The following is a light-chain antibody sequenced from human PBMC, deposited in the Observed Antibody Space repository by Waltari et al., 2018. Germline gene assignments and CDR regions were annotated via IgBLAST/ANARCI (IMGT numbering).Light chain of an antibody. V-gene: IGLV1-40*01. Sequence: QSVLTQPPSVSGAPGLRVTISCTGSGSNLGAGYDVHWYQQLPRAAPKLLIYGSTSRPLGVPDRFFGSTSGTSASLAIIGLQAEDEADYYCQSYDTSLSVVFGGGTKVTVL. CDR1: GSNLGAGYD. CDR2: GST. CDR3: QSYDTSLSVV. J-gene: IGLJ3*02.